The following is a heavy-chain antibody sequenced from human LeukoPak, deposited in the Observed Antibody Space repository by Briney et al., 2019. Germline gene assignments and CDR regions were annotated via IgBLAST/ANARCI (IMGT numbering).Heavy chain of an antibody. CDR2: INPNSGGT. V-gene: IGHV1-2*02. CDR3: ARGTEGGSGWDLTY. Sequence: ASVKVSCKASGYTFINFFMHWVRQAPGQGLEWMGWINPNSGGTNLAQKSQGRVTMTRDTSISTAYMELSSLRSDDTAVYFCARGTEGGSGWDLTYWGQGTLVTVSS. J-gene: IGHJ4*02. D-gene: IGHD6-19*01. CDR1: GYTFINFF.